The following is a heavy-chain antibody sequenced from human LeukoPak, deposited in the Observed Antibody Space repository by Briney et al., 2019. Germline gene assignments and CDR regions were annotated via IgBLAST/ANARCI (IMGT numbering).Heavy chain of an antibody. CDR1: GFTFTSYG. Sequence: GGSLRLSCAASGFTFTSYGMHWVRQAPGKGLEWVSAISAGGSTYYADSVKGRFTISRDNSKNTLYLQMNSLRAEDTAVYYCASHSGSDVYYYYGMDVWGQGTTVTVSS. V-gene: IGHV3-23*01. CDR3: ASHSGSDVYYYYGMDV. J-gene: IGHJ6*02. D-gene: IGHD5-12*01. CDR2: ISAGGST.